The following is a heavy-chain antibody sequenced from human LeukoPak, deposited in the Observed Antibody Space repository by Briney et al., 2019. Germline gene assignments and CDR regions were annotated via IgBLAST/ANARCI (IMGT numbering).Heavy chain of an antibody. D-gene: IGHD3-22*01. Sequence: SVKVSCKPSGGTFNSYAISWVRQAPGQGLEWMGGITAIFRTTNYAQKFQGGVTITADESMSTIYMELSSLRSGDTAVYYCARHSGYHSTMYLDYWGQGTLVTVSS. V-gene: IGHV1-69*13. CDR3: ARHSGYHSTMYLDY. CDR2: ITAIFRTT. CDR1: GGTFNSYA. J-gene: IGHJ4*02.